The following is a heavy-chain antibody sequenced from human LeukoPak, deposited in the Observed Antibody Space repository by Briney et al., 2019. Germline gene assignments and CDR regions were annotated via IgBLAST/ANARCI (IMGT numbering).Heavy chain of an antibody. CDR3: ARANWKSRGYYFDY. D-gene: IGHD1-20*01. J-gene: IGHJ4*02. CDR1: GYTFTSYD. Sequence: ASVKVSCKASGYTFTSYDINWVRQATGQGLEWMGWMNPNSGNTGYAQKFQGRVTMTRNTSISTAYMELSSLRSEDTAVYYCARANWKSRGYYFDYWGQGTLVTVSS. V-gene: IGHV1-8*01. CDR2: MNPNSGNT.